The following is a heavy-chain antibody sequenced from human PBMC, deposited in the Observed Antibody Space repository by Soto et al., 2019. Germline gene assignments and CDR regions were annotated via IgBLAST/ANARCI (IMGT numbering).Heavy chain of an antibody. J-gene: IGHJ5*02. D-gene: IGHD6-13*01. Sequence: GGSMTLSCAAYGLTFRSFTMNWVSQAAGKGLELVSTISSNGANIHYPEALGGRFTISRDTAKTSLHLQMNSLRAEDTAVYYCTRDASRDSSARCCFDPWGPGTLVTVSS. V-gene: IGHV3-21*01. CDR1: GLTFRSFT. CDR2: ISSNGANI. CDR3: TRDASRDSSARCCFDP.